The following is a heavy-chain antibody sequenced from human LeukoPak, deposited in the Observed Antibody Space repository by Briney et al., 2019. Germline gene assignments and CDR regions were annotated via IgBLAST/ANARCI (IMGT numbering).Heavy chain of an antibody. J-gene: IGHJ5*02. Sequence: ASVTVSCKASPYTFNKYYIHWVRQAPGQGLEWMGVINPSGRSTSYAQQFQGRVTVTRDTSTSTVYMDLSSLRSDDSAVYYCARDSLELQRRNWFDPWGQGTLVTVSS. V-gene: IGHV1-46*02. D-gene: IGHD1-7*01. CDR2: INPSGRST. CDR1: PYTFNKYY. CDR3: ARDSLELQRRNWFDP.